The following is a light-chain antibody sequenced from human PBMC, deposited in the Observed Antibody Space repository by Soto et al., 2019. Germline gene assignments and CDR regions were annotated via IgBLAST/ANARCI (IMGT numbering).Light chain of an antibody. Sequence: QSVLTQPPSASGTPGQRVIISRSGSSSNIGSNYVYWYQQLPGTAPKLLIYRDNQRPSGVPDRFSGSKSGTSASLAISGLRSEDEADYYCAAWDDSLSGPVFGGGTQLTVL. J-gene: IGLJ7*01. CDR1: SSNIGSNY. CDR3: AAWDDSLSGPV. V-gene: IGLV1-47*01. CDR2: RDN.